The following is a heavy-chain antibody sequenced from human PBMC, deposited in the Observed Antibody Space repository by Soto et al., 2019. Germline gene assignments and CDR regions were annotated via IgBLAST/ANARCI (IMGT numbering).Heavy chain of an antibody. V-gene: IGHV3-11*05. CDR2: SSNSGTFS. CDR3: ASAGDNYERLDY. J-gene: IGHJ4*02. CDR1: GFTFSDYY. Sequence: QVQLVESGGGLVKPGGSLRLSCEGSGFTFSDYYISWIRQAPGKGLEWISYSSNSGTFSRYADSVKGRFSISRDNTKNLMYLQMNRLRVENEAVYYCASAGDNYERLDYWGQGTPVTVSS. D-gene: IGHD1-1*01.